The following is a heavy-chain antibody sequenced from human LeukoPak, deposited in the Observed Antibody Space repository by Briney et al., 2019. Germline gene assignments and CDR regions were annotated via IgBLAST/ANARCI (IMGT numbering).Heavy chain of an antibody. J-gene: IGHJ3*02. D-gene: IGHD4-17*01. V-gene: IGHV3-48*01. CDR1: GFTFSSYS. CDR3: AKDRPLDSGDYADAFDI. Sequence: PGGSLRLSCAASGFTFSSYSMNWVRQAPGKGLEWVSYISSSSSTIYYADSVKGRFTISRDNAKNSLYLQMNSLRAEDTAVYYCAKDRPLDSGDYADAFDIWGQGTMVIVSS. CDR2: ISSSSSTI.